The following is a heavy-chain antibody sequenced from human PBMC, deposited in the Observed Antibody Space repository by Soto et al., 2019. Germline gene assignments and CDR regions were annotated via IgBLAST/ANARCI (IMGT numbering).Heavy chain of an antibody. CDR3: ARGAGYCSGDCWNDYYYAMDV. Sequence: XSVKVSCKASGYFFTNYAVHWVRQAPGQRLEWVGWINVGTGNTKYSQNFQGRVTITRDTSATTAYMELSSLRSEDTAVYYCARGAGYCSGDCWNDYYYAMDVWGQGTTVTVPS. D-gene: IGHD2-21*02. J-gene: IGHJ6*02. CDR1: GYFFTNYA. V-gene: IGHV1-3*01. CDR2: INVGTGNT.